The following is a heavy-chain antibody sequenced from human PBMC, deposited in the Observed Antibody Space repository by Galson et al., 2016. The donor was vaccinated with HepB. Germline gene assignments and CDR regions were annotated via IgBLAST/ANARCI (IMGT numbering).Heavy chain of an antibody. CDR2: ISTGSTYI. J-gene: IGHJ2*01. V-gene: IGHV3-21*01. CDR3: ARSPAYGDYLPWYFDL. Sequence: SLRLSCAASGFTFSTYWMTWVRQAPGKGLEWVSSISTGSTYIYYADSVKGRFTISRDNAKNSLYLQMSNLRAEDTAVYYCARSPAYGDYLPWYFDLWGRGTLVTVSS. D-gene: IGHD4-17*01. CDR1: GFTFSTYW.